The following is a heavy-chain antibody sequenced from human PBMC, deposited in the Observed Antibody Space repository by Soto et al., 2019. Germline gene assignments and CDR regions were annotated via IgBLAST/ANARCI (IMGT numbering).Heavy chain of an antibody. CDR2: TYHSGSA. D-gene: IGHD3-10*01. Sequence: QVQLQESGPGLVKPSQTLSLTCTVSGASISSGGYYWSWIRHHPGKGLEWIGHTYHSGSAYYNSALXGXVXLXXDTSKNQFSRRLTSVTVADTAVYYCARDKGGELLKGSGMDVWGQGTTV. V-gene: IGHV4-31*03. J-gene: IGHJ6*02. CDR3: ARDKGGELLKGSGMDV. CDR1: GASISSGGYY.